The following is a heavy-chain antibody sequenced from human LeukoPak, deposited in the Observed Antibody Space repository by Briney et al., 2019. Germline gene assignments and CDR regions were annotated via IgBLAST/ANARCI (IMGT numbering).Heavy chain of an antibody. V-gene: IGHV4-34*01. CDR1: TGSFSGYY. CDR3: ARNRADGSGTYYERNPLNFDS. Sequence: SETLSLTCAVYTGSFSGYYWTWIRQPPGEGLEWIGEINHSGSTNCNPSLKSRITLSVGTSKNQFSLKVGSVTAADTAIYYCARNRADGSGTYYERNPLNFDSWGQGTLVTVSS. CDR2: INHSGST. D-gene: IGHD3-10*01. J-gene: IGHJ4*01.